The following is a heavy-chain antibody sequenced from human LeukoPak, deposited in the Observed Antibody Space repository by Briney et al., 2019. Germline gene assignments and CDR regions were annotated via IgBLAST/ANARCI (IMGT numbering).Heavy chain of an antibody. CDR2: IKSKTDGGTT. V-gene: IGHV3-15*05. CDR1: GFTFSNAW. Sequence: GGSLRLSCAASGFTFSNAWMSWVRQAPGKGLEWVGRIKSKTDGGTTEYAAPVKGRFTISRDDSKNTLYLQMNSLKTEDTAVYYCTTDTEFSGFDYWGQGTLVTVSS. J-gene: IGHJ4*02. CDR3: TTDTEFSGFDY.